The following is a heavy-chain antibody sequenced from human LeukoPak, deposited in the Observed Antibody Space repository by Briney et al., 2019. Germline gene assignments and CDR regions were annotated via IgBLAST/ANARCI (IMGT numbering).Heavy chain of an antibody. V-gene: IGHV4-61*01. CDR2: IYHSGST. D-gene: IGHD1-1*01. CDR3: ARGTVIEY. CDR1: GGSIRSTTYY. Sequence: PSETLSLTCTVSGGSIRSTTYYWSWIRQPPGKGLEWIGYIYHSGSTNYNPSLKSRVTMPIDTSKNQFSLKLTSVTAADTAVYYCARGTVIEYWGQGTLVTVSS. J-gene: IGHJ4*02.